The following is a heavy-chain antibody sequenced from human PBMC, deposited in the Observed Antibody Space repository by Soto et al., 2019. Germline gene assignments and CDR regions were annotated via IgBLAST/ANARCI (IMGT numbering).Heavy chain of an antibody. V-gene: IGHV4-31*03. CDR3: ARAINDFWSGFSYFFDY. D-gene: IGHD3-3*01. CDR2: MYYSGIT. Sequence: QVQLQESGPGLVKPSQTLSLTCTVSGGSISSGGNYWTWIRQHTGKGLEWIGYMYYSGITYYNPSLKSRVSISVDTSKNQFSLRLSSLTAADTAVYYCARAINDFWSGFSYFFDYWGQGTLVTVSS. J-gene: IGHJ4*02. CDR1: GGSISSGGNY.